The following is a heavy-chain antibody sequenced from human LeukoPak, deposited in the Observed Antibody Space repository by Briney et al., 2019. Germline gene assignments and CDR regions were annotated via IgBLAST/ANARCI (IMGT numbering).Heavy chain of an antibody. D-gene: IGHD4-11*01. CDR1: GFTVSTNC. V-gene: IGHV3-66*01. J-gene: IGHJ4*02. Sequence: GGSLRLSCAVSGFTVSTNCMSWVRQAPGKGLEWVSVIYGSGNTHYADSVKGRFTSSSDNSRNTLYLQMNNLRAEDTAVYYCARGGGDYNPFDYWGQGTLVTVSS. CDR2: IYGSGNT. CDR3: ARGGGDYNPFDY.